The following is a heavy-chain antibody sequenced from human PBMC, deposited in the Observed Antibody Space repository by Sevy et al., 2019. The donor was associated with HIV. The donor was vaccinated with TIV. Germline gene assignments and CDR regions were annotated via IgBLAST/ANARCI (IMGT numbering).Heavy chain of an antibody. CDR2: IKSRTDGGTT. Sequence: GGSLRLSCAASGFTFSNAWMIWVRQAPAKGLEWVGRIKSRTDGGTTVYAAPVKGRFTISRDDSKNTLYLQMNSLKTEDTAVYYCTTENGNTELGGYYFDNWGQGTLVTVSS. CDR1: GFTFSNAW. CDR3: TTENGNTELGGYYFDN. V-gene: IGHV3-15*01. D-gene: IGHD3-16*01. J-gene: IGHJ4*02.